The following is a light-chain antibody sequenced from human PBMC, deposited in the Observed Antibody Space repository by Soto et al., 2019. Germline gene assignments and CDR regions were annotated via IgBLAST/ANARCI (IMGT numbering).Light chain of an antibody. CDR3: QQYSYYST. Sequence: DSQLTEYPATLSASGGDRVTMXXRASQSISSWLSWYQQKPGEAPNXLIYKASTLESGVPSRFSGSGYGTEFALTISSLQPEDFATYNCQQYSYYSTSGQGTNADIK. CDR2: KAS. J-gene: IGKJ1*01. CDR1: QSISSW. V-gene: IGKV1-5*03.